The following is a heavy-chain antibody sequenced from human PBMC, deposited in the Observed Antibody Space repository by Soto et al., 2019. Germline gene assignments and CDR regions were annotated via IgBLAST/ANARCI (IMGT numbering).Heavy chain of an antibody. Sequence: GGSLRLSCAASGFTFSSYSMNWVRQAPGKGLEWVSSISSSSSYIYYADSVKGRFTISRDNAKKSLYLQMNCLRAEETALYYCARSVRGMEQLPGDYWGQGTLVTVSS. CDR1: GFTFSSYS. D-gene: IGHD6-13*01. J-gene: IGHJ4*02. CDR3: ARSVRGMEQLPGDY. V-gene: IGHV3-21*01. CDR2: ISSSSSYI.